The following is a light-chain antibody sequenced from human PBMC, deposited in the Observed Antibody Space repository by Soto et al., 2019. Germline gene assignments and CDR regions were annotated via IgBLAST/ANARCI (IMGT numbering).Light chain of an antibody. Sequence: EIRMTQSPATLSGSLGERATLSCGASKSVRSKLAWYQQKPGQAPRLLIYDASTRATGIPARFSGSGSGTEFTLTISSLKPEDFAVYYCQQYNNWHPVTFGHGTRVEIK. CDR2: DAS. CDR3: QQYNNWHPVT. J-gene: IGKJ5*01. V-gene: IGKV3-15*01. CDR1: KSVRSK.